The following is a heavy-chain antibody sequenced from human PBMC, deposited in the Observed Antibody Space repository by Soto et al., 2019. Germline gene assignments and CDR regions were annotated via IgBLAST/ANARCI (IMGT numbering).Heavy chain of an antibody. CDR3: ADRVLRTVFGLVTTTAIYFDF. J-gene: IGHJ4*02. V-gene: IGHV2-5*02. D-gene: IGHD3-3*01. CDR1: GFSLTTRGVG. CDR2: IYWDDDK. Sequence: QITLNESGPTVVRPTETLTLTCRYSGFSLTTRGVGVGWVRQSPGKAPEWLALIYWDDDKRYSESLKSRLTITTDTSKNQVVLTVANLDPTDTATYYCADRVLRTVFGLVTTTAIYFDFWGQGTPVAVSS.